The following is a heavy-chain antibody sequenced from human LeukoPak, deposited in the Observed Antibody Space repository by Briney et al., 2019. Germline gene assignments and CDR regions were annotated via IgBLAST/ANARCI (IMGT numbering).Heavy chain of an antibody. Sequence: GGSLRLSCAASGFTFSSYSMHWVRQAPGKGLEWVSSISSSSTYIYYADSVKGRFSISRDNAENSLSLQMNSLRAEDTALYYCARPFSSRAARPTAGLDYWGQGTLVTVSS. CDR1: GFTFSSYS. CDR3: ARPFSSRAARPTAGLDY. J-gene: IGHJ4*02. CDR2: ISSSSTYI. V-gene: IGHV3-21*01. D-gene: IGHD6-6*01.